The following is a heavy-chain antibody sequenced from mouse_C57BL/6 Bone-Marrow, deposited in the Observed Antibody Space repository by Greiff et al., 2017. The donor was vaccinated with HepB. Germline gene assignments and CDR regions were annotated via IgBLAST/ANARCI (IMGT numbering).Heavy chain of an antibody. CDR2: IHPNSGST. D-gene: IGHD1-1*01. J-gene: IGHJ3*01. V-gene: IGHV1-64*01. CDR1: GYTFTSYW. Sequence: QVQLQQPGAELVKPGASVKLSCKASGYTFTSYWMHWVKQRPGQGLEWIGMIHPNSGSTNYNEKFKSKATLTVDKSSSTAYMQLSSLTSEDSAVYYCARGNYGSSLFAYWGQGTLVTVSA. CDR3: ARGNYGSSLFAY.